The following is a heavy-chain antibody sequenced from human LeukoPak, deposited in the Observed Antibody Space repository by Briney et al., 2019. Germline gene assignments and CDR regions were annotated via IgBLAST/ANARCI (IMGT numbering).Heavy chain of an antibody. CDR3: ARDEDYYFDS. CDR1: GFTFSDYI. V-gene: IGHV3-21*04. D-gene: IGHD3/OR15-3a*01. CDR2: ISRNSTYI. Sequence: GGSLRLSCAASGFTFSDYIMNWVRQAPGKGLEWVASISRNSTYIHYADSVKGRFTITRDNARSSLFLQMNSLRAEDTAIYYCARDEDYYFDSWGQGTQVTVSS. J-gene: IGHJ4*02.